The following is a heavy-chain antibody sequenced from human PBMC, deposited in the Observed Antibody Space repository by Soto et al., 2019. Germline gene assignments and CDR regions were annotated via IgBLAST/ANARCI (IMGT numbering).Heavy chain of an antibody. CDR3: AMVLVTYTSGWYHPHFDY. V-gene: IGHV3-30*03. CDR2: VSNDGSNK. J-gene: IGHJ4*02. CDR1: GFTFSSYV. Sequence: QVQLVESGGGVVQPGRSLRLSCAASGFTFSSYVMHWVRQAPGKGLEWVAVVSNDGSNKDYADSVKGRFTISRDNSKNTLYLQMNSLRAEDTAVYYCAMVLVTYTSGWYHPHFDYWGQGTLVTVSS. D-gene: IGHD6-19*01.